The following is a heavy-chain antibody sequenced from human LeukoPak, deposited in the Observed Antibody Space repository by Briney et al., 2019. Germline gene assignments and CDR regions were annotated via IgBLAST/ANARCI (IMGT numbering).Heavy chain of an antibody. CDR2: IIPIFGTT. CDR3: ARVVGLTGYSSNWYSGYYYYMDV. CDR1: GYTFTSYA. Sequence: GASVKVSCKASGYTFTSYAMNWVRQTPGQGLEWMGRIIPIFGTTNYAQKFQDRVTITADKSTSTAYMKLSSLRSEDTAVYYCARVVGLTGYSSNWYSGYYYYMDVWGKGTTVTVSS. V-gene: IGHV1-69*06. D-gene: IGHD6-13*01. J-gene: IGHJ6*03.